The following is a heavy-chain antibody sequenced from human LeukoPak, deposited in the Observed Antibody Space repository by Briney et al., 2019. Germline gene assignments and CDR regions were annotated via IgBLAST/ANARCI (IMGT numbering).Heavy chain of an antibody. Sequence: GGSLRLSCAASGFTFSSYSMNWVRQAPGKGLEWVSSISSSSSYIYYADSVKGRFTISRDNAKNSLYLQMNSLRSDDTAVYYCARDYGGNPDAFDIWGQGTMVTVSS. V-gene: IGHV3-21*04. J-gene: IGHJ3*02. CDR2: ISSSSSYI. CDR1: GFTFSSYS. CDR3: ARDYGGNPDAFDI. D-gene: IGHD4-23*01.